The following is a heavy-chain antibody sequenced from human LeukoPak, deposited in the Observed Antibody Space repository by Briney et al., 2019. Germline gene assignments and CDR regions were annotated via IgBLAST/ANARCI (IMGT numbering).Heavy chain of an antibody. CDR3: AKGYCSSASCYRPSYYYMDV. CDR2: ISGSGDST. D-gene: IGHD2-2*02. V-gene: IGHV3-23*01. J-gene: IGHJ6*03. Sequence: GGSLRLSCAGSGFTFSSFTMTWVRQAPGKGLEWLSVISGSGDSTYYADSVKGRFTISRDNSKNTLYMQMNSLRVEDTAIYYCAKGYCSSASCYRPSYYYMDVWGKGPRSPSP. CDR1: GFTFSSFT.